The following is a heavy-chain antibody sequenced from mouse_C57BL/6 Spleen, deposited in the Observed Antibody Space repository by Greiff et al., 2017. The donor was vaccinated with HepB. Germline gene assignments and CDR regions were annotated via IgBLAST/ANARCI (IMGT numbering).Heavy chain of an antibody. CDR3: ARGGFDYDYDRGFAY. CDR1: GYTFTGYW. J-gene: IGHJ3*01. CDR2: ILPGSGST. D-gene: IGHD2-4*01. V-gene: IGHV1-9*01. Sequence: QVQLQQFGAELMKPGASVKLSCKATGYTFTGYWIEWVKQRPGHGLEWIGEILPGSGSTNYNEKFKGKATFTADTASNTAYMQLSSLTTEDSAIYYCARGGFDYDYDRGFAYWGQGTLVTVSA.